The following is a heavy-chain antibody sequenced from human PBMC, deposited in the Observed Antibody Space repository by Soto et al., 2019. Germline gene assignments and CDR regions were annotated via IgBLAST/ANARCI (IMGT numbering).Heavy chain of an antibody. Sequence: PGGSLRLSCAASGFTFDDYAMHWVRQAPGKGLEWVSGISWNSGSIGYADSVKGRFTISRDNSKNSLYLQMNSLTAEDTAVYYCAKDPSTYCYNAICYNNWFDPWGQGTLVTVSS. J-gene: IGHJ5*02. CDR3: AKDPSTYCYNAICYNNWFDP. V-gene: IGHV3-9*01. D-gene: IGHD2-8*01. CDR1: GFTFDDYA. CDR2: ISWNSGSI.